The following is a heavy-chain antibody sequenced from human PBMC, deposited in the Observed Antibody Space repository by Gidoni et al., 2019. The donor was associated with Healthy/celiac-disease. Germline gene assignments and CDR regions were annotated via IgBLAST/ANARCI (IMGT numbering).Heavy chain of an antibody. CDR2: ISYDGSNK. J-gene: IGHJ4*02. V-gene: IGHV3-30-3*01. CDR3: ARDYRRYSYGSWFDY. D-gene: IGHD5-18*01. Sequence: QVQLVESGGGVVQPGRSLRLSCAASGFTFSSYAMHWVRQAPGKGLEWVAVISYDGSNKYYADSVKGRVTISRDNSKNTLYLQMNSLRAEDTAVYYCARDYRRYSYGSWFDYWGQGTLVTVSS. CDR1: GFTFSSYA.